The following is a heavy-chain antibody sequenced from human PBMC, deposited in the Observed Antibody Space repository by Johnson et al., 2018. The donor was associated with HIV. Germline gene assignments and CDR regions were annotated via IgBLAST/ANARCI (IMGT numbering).Heavy chain of an antibody. D-gene: IGHD2-15*01. V-gene: IGHV3-66*01. Sequence: VQLVESGGGLIQPGGSLRVSCAASGFSVSGNYMSWVRQAPGKGLEWVSSIYVGGNTYSADSVKGRFTISRDNSKNTLYLQMNSLRAEDTAVYYCAKVQGFRRAFDIWGQGTMVTVSS. J-gene: IGHJ3*02. CDR1: GFSVSGNY. CDR2: IYVGGNT. CDR3: AKVQGFRRAFDI.